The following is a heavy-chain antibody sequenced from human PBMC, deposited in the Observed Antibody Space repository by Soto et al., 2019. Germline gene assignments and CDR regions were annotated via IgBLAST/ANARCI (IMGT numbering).Heavy chain of an antibody. CDR3: ARWGIAAGDS. CDR1: GFTFSSYG. D-gene: IGHD6-13*01. CDR2: IWSDGSNK. J-gene: IGHJ4*02. Sequence: QVQLVESGGGVVQPGRSLRLSCAASGFTFSSYGMHWVRLAPGKGLEWVVVIWSDGSNKYYADSVKGRFTSSRDNSKNTLYLQMNSLIAEDTAVYYCARWGIAAGDSWVQGTLVTVSS. V-gene: IGHV3-33*01.